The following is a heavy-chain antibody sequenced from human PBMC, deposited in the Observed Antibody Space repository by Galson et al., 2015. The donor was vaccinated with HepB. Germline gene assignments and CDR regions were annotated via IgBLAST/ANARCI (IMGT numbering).Heavy chain of an antibody. CDR2: FDPEDGET. Sequence: SVKVSCKVSGYTLTELSMHWVRQAPGKGLEWMGGFDPEDGETIYAQKFQGRVTMTEDTSTDTAYMELSSLRSEDTAVYYCATDGGGSSSSWSKGYYYGMDVWGQGTTVTVSS. CDR3: ATDGGGSSSSWSKGYYYGMDV. CDR1: GYTLTELS. D-gene: IGHD6-13*01. J-gene: IGHJ6*02. V-gene: IGHV1-24*01.